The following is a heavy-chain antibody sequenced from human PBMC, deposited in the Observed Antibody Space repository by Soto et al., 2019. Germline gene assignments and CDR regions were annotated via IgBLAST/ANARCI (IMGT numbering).Heavy chain of an antibody. Sequence: GGSLRLSCAASGFTFSSYWMSWVRQAPGKGLEWVANIKQDGSEKYYVDSVKGRFTISRDNAKNSLYLQMNSLRAEDTAVYYCARDRGYCSGGSCPREIWYHPWGQGTLVTVSS. V-gene: IGHV3-7*01. CDR3: ARDRGYCSGGSCPREIWYHP. CDR1: GFTFSSYW. CDR2: IKQDGSEK. J-gene: IGHJ5*02. D-gene: IGHD2-15*01.